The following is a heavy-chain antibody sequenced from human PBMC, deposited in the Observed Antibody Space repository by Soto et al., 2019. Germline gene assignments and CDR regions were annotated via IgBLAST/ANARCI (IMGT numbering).Heavy chain of an antibody. Sequence: SETLSLTCTVSGGSISSYYWSWVRQSPGKGLEWIGCIYYSGNTNYNPSLKSRVTISVNTSKNQFSLRLTSVTAADTAVYYCARAAVTHERYHYGMAVGGQGTTVTVSS. CDR3: ARAAVTHERYHYGMAV. D-gene: IGHD4-17*01. V-gene: IGHV4-59*01. J-gene: IGHJ6*02. CDR1: GGSISSYY. CDR2: IYYSGNT.